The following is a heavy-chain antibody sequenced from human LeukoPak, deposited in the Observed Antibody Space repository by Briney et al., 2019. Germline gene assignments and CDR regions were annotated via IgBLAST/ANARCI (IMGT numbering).Heavy chain of an antibody. CDR2: ISAYNGNT. J-gene: IGHJ4*02. D-gene: IGHD3-10*01. CDR1: GYTFTSYG. V-gene: IGHV1-18*01. Sequence: ASVKVSCKASGYTFTSYGISWVRQAPGQGLEWMGWISAYNGNTNYAQKLQGRVTMTTDTSTSTAYMELRSLRSDDTAVYYCARWGGALWFGEFLYFDYWGQGTLVTVSS. CDR3: ARWGGALWFGEFLYFDY.